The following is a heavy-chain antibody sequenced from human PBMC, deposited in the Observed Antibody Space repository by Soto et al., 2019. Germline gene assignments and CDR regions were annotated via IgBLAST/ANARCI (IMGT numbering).Heavy chain of an antibody. CDR2: ILYSVTT. Sequence: QVQLQESGPGLVKPSQTLSLTCTVSGGSISSGDYYWSWIRQPPGKGLEWIGYILYSVTTNYNPTLESRLTISVDTSKTQFSLKLTSVTAADTAVYYCARNGALDYWGRGTLVTVSS. J-gene: IGHJ4*02. D-gene: IGHD2-8*01. V-gene: IGHV4-30-4*01. CDR1: GGSISSGDYY. CDR3: ARNGALDY.